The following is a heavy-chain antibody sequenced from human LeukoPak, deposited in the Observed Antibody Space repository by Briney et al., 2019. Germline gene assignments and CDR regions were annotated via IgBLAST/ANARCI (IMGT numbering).Heavy chain of an antibody. V-gene: IGHV3-49*05. J-gene: IGHJ4*02. D-gene: IGHD3-10*01. CDR1: GFTFGDYA. Sequence: NPGGSLRLSCTASGFTFGDYAMSWFRQAPGKGLEWVGFIRSKAYGGTTEYAASVKGRFTISRDDSKSIAYLQMNSLKTEDTAVYYCTRDPGSKFWFGELLADYWGQGTLVTVSS. CDR2: IRSKAYGGTT. CDR3: TRDPGSKFWFGELLADY.